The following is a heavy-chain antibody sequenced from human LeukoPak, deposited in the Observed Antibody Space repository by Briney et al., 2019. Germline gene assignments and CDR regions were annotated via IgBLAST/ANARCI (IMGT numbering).Heavy chain of an antibody. V-gene: IGHV3-13*01. CDR2: IDTSGDT. J-gene: IGHJ4*02. CDR1: GFTFSNND. CDR3: ARARGGRTYSEPGGYPVFDS. D-gene: IGHD3-10*01. Sequence: GGSLRLSCAASGFTFSNNDMHWVRQGPGKGLEWVSAIDTSGDTYYPGSVKGRFTISRDNARNSLYLQLDSLRGDDTAVYYCARARGGRTYSEPGGYPVFDSWGQGTLVTVSS.